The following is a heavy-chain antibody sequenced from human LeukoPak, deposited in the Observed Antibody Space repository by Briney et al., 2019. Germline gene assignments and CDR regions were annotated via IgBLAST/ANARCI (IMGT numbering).Heavy chain of an antibody. D-gene: IGHD3-3*01. J-gene: IGHJ4*02. CDR1: GFTFSSYA. CDR3: ARDDIWSGYSS. V-gene: IGHV3-30*04. CDR2: ISYDGSNK. Sequence: SGGSLRLSCAASGFTFSSYAMHWVRQAPGKGLEWVAVISYDGSNKYYADSVKGRFTISRDNSKNTLYLQMNSLRAEDTAVYYCARDDIWSGYSSWGQGTLVTVSS.